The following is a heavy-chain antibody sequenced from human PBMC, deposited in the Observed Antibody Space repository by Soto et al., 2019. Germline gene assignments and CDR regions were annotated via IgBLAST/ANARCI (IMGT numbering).Heavy chain of an antibody. Sequence: EVQLLESGGGLVQPGGSLRLSCAASGFTFSSYAMSWVRQAPGKGLEWVSAISGSGGSTYYADSVKGRFTISRDNSKNTLYLQMNSLSAEDTAVYYCAKDSTVDTAMVEGGDYWGQGTLVTVSS. CDR3: AKDSTVDTAMVEGGDY. J-gene: IGHJ4*02. D-gene: IGHD5-18*01. V-gene: IGHV3-23*01. CDR1: GFTFSSYA. CDR2: ISGSGGST.